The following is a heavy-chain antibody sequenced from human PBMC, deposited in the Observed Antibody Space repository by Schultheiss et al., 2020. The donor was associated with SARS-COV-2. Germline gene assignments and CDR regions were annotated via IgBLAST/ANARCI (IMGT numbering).Heavy chain of an antibody. J-gene: IGHJ6*03. V-gene: IGHV3-11*01. Sequence: GGSLRLSCTASGFTFGDYAMSWFRQAPGKGLEWVSYISSSGSTIYYADSVKGRFTISRDNSKNTLYLQMNSLRAEDTALYYCAKDSWSGYPYYYYYMDVWGKGTTVTVAS. CDR2: ISSSGSTI. CDR1: GFTFGDYA. CDR3: AKDSWSGYPYYYYYMDV. D-gene: IGHD3-3*01.